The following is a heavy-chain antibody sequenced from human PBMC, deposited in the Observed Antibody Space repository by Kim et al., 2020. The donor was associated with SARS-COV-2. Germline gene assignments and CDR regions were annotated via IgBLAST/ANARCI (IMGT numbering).Heavy chain of an antibody. D-gene: IGHD2-2*01. CDR2: ST. CDR3: AREAHGTYAH. J-gene: IGHJ4*02. Sequence: STNYNPSLKSRVTISVDTSKNQFSLKLSSVTAADTAVYYCAREAHGTYAHWGQGTLVTVSS. V-gene: IGHV4-59*01.